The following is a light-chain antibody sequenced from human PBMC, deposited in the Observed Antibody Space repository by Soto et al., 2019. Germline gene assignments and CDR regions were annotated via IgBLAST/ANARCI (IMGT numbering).Light chain of an antibody. CDR3: QHYGSLVLT. CDR2: GAS. V-gene: IGKV3-20*01. J-gene: IGKJ4*01. CDR1: QSVSSSY. Sequence: EIVLTQSPGTLSLSPGERATLSCRASQSVSSSYLAWYQQKPGLAPRLLIYGASSRATGIPDRFSGSGSGTVFTLTISRLEPEDFAVYYCQHYGSLVLTFGGGTKVEIK.